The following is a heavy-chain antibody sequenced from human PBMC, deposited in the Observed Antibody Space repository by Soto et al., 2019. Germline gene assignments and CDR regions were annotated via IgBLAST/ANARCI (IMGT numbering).Heavy chain of an antibody. Sequence: QLQLQESGPGLVKPSETLSLTCTVSGGSISSSSYYWGWIRQPPGKGLEWIGSIYYSGSTYYNPSLKSRVTVSVDTSKNQFTQLLSSVTAADTAVYYCARRTVAISLAWFDPWGQGTLVTVSS. J-gene: IGHJ5*02. V-gene: IGHV4-39*01. CDR1: GGSISSSSYY. CDR3: ARRTVAISLAWFDP. CDR2: IYYSGST. D-gene: IGHD5-12*01.